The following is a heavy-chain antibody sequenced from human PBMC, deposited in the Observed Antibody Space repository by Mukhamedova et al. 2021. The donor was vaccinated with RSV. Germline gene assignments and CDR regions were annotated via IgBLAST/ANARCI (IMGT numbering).Heavy chain of an antibody. CDR2: ISYDGSNK. D-gene: IGHD3-16*01. J-gene: IGHJ4*02. Sequence: GKGLEWVAVISYDGSNKYYADSVKGRFTISRDNSKNTLYLQMNSLRAEDTAVYYCARAGAYYDYVWGSFDYWGQGTLVNVSS. V-gene: IGHV3-30*04. CDR3: ARAGAYYDYVWGSFDY.